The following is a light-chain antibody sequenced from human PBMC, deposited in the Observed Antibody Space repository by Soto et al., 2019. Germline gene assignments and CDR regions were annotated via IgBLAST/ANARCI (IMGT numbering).Light chain of an antibody. CDR1: SSDVGAYNH. CDR2: DVS. J-gene: IGLJ1*01. CDR3: CSYAGSSTYV. V-gene: IGLV2-11*01. Sequence: QSALTQPRSVSGSPGQSVTISCTGDSSDVGAYNHVSWYQHHPGKAPKLMIYDVSKRPSGVPDRFSGSKSGNTASLTLSGLQAEDEADYYCCSYAGSSTYVFGSGXKVTVL.